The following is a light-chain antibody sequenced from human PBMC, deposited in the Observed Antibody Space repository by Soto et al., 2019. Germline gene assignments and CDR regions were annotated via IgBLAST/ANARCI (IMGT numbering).Light chain of an antibody. CDR1: QGLGTN. V-gene: IGKV3-20*01. J-gene: IGKJ1*01. Sequence: EVVTTQSPATLSVSPGERATLSCRASQGLGTNLAWYQQKPGQAPGLLIYGASNRATGIPDRFSGSGSGTDFTLTISRLEPEDFAVYYCQQYGSSPTFGQGTKVDI. CDR2: GAS. CDR3: QQYGSSPT.